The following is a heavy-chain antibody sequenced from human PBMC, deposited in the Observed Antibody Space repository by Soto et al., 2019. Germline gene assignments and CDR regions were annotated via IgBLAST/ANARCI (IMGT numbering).Heavy chain of an antibody. CDR2: INTDGSDT. V-gene: IGHV3-74*01. D-gene: IGHD2-21*02. J-gene: IGHJ4*02. CDR1: GFTFSNYW. Sequence: VQLVESGGGLVQPGGSLRLSCAASGFTFSNYWMHWVRQAPGKGLVWLSRINTDGSDTFYADSVKGRFTISRDNHKKTLYLQMSSLRADDTAVYYCAKGRAVGTDWGQGTLVTVSS. CDR3: AKGRAVGTD.